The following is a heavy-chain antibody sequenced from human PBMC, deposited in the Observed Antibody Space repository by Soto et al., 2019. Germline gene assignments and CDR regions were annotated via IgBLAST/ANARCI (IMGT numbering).Heavy chain of an antibody. CDR2: IFSNDEK. V-gene: IGHV2-26*01. CDR1: GFSLSNGKVG. D-gene: IGHD6-19*01. J-gene: IGHJ6*03. Sequence: HVTLKESGPVLVKPTETLTLTCTVSGFSLSNGKVGVSWIRQPPGKALEWLAHIFSNDEKSYRTSLKCRLTISEETSKSQVVLTMTNVDPVDTATYYCARILFGRSVAGGYFYMDVWGKGTTFPVSS. CDR3: ARILFGRSVAGGYFYMDV.